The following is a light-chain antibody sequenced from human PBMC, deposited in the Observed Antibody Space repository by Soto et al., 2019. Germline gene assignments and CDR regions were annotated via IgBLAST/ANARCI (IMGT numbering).Light chain of an antibody. CDR3: QQYVSPPPYT. CDR2: GAS. Sequence: EIGLTQSPGTLSVSPGERATLSCRASQIVSSNYLAWYQQKPGQAPRLLIYGASSRATGIPDRFSGSGSGTDFTLSIRRLEPDDFAVYYCQQYVSPPPYTFGQGTKLEIK. CDR1: QIVSSNY. J-gene: IGKJ2*01. V-gene: IGKV3-20*01.